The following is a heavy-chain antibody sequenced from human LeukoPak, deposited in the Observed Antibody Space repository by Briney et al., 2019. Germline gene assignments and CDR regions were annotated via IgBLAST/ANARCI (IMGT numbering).Heavy chain of an antibody. CDR3: ARNKWQQLIDN. Sequence: GGSLRLSCAASGFTFSDYYMSWIRQAPGKGLEWVSYISSSGSTIYYADSVKGRFTISRDNPKNTLHLQMSSLRVDDTAVYYCARNKWQQLIDNWGQGTLVTVS. CDR2: ISSSGSTI. J-gene: IGHJ4*02. CDR1: GFTFSDYY. D-gene: IGHD6-13*01. V-gene: IGHV3-11*04.